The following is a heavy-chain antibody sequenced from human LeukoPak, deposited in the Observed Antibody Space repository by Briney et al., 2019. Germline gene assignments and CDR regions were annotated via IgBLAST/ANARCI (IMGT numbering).Heavy chain of an antibody. D-gene: IGHD3-22*01. J-gene: IGHJ4*02. Sequence: ASVKVSCKASGYTFTSYGISWVRQAPGQGLEWMGWISAYNGNTNYAQKLQGRVTMTTDTSTSTAYMELRSLRSDDTAVYYCARTHLVDSYGRGTRYYYDSSAVDYWGQGTLVTVSS. CDR2: ISAYNGNT. CDR1: GYTFTSYG. CDR3: ARTHLVDSYGRGTRYYYDSSAVDY. V-gene: IGHV1-18*01.